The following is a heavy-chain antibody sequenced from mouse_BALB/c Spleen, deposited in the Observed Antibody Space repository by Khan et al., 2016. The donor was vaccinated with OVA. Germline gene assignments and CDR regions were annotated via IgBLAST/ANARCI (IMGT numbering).Heavy chain of an antibody. CDR3: ARELRLGGFAY. V-gene: IGHV2-6-7*01. D-gene: IGHD1-2*01. CDR1: GFSLTGYG. CDR2: IWGDGST. J-gene: IGHJ3*01. Sequence: VKLEESGPGLVAPSQSLSITCTVSGFSLTGYGVNWVRQPPGKGLEWLGMIWGDGSTDYNSALKYRLSISKDNSKSQVFLKMNSLQTDDTARYYCARELRLGGFAYWGQGTLVTVSA.